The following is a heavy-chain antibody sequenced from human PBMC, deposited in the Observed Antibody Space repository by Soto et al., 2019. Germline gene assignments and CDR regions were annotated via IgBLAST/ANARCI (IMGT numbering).Heavy chain of an antibody. J-gene: IGHJ6*02. V-gene: IGHV4-59*08. D-gene: IGHD3-9*01. CDR2: IYYSGST. CDR3: ARLPYYDILTGSPVYYYYGMDV. Sequence: PSDTLSLTCTVSGGSISSYYWSWIRQPPGKGLEWIGYIYYSGSTNYNPSLKSRVTISVDTSKNQFSLKLSSVTAADTAVYYCARLPYYDILTGSPVYYYYGMDVWGQGTTVT. CDR1: GGSISSYY.